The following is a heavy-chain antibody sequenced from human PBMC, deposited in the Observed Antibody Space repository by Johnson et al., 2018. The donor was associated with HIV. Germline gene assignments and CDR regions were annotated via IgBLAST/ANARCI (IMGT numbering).Heavy chain of an antibody. CDR3: AKSTQANILRESGPYGAFDI. V-gene: IGHV3-30*18. Sequence: VQLVESGGGVVQPGRSLRLSCEASGFTFSSYGMHWVRQAPGKGLEWVAVISYNGSNKYYADSVKGRFTISRDNAKNTLYVQMNSLRAEDTAVYYCAKSTQANILRESGPYGAFDIWGQGTMVTVSS. J-gene: IGHJ3*02. D-gene: IGHD3-10*01. CDR2: ISYNGSNK. CDR1: GFTFSSYG.